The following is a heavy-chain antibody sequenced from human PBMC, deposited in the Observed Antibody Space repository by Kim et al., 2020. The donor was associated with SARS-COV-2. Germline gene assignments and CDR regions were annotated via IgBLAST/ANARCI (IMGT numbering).Heavy chain of an antibody. CDR2: ISSSGSTI. Sequence: GGSLRLSCAASGFTFSDYYMSWIRQAPGKGLEWVSYISSSGSTIYYADSVKGRFTISRDNAKNSLYLQMNSLRAEDTAVYYCARDKNYYVWGSYLDYWGQGTLVTVSS. CDR3: ARDKNYYVWGSYLDY. CDR1: GFTFSDYY. D-gene: IGHD3-16*02. J-gene: IGHJ4*02. V-gene: IGHV3-11*01.